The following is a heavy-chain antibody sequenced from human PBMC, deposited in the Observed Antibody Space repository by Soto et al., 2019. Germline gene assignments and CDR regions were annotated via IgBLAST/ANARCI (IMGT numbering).Heavy chain of an antibody. V-gene: IGHV1-69*01. CDR2: IMPFFGSG. CDR3: ARDRAGYYSHFVY. D-gene: IGHD3-22*01. Sequence: QVYLVQSGAEVKKPGSSVKVSCKALRGTFTNYAFSWVLQAPGQGLEWMGGIMPFFGSGKYAQKFKGRINITADESTSSVYLELTSLRSEDTAVYYCARDRAGYYSHFVYWGQGTLVTVSS. J-gene: IGHJ4*02. CDR1: RGTFTNYA.